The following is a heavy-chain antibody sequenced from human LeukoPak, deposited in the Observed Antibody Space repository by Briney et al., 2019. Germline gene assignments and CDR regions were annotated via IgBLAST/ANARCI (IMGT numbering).Heavy chain of an antibody. CDR2: MNPNSGNT. CDR1: GYTFTSYD. Sequence: ASVKVSCKASGYTFTSYDINWVRQATGQGLEWMGWMNPNSGNTGYAQKFQGRVTMTRNTSIGTAYMELSSLRSEDTAVYYCARGGYYYDSSGFKRDDYYYYMDVWGKGTTVTISS. J-gene: IGHJ6*03. V-gene: IGHV1-8*01. D-gene: IGHD3-22*01. CDR3: ARGGYYYDSSGFKRDDYYYYMDV.